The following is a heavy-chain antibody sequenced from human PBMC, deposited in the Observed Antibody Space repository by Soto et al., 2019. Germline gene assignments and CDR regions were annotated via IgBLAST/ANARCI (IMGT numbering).Heavy chain of an antibody. D-gene: IGHD3-10*01. CDR1: GFTFSSYA. CDR2: ISGSGGST. V-gene: IGHV3-23*01. CDR3: AYGRTPFDY. J-gene: IGHJ4*02. Sequence: EVHLLESGGGLVQPGGSLRLSCAASGFTFSSYAMRWFRPALGKGLEWVSAISGSGGSTYYADSVKGLFTISKDNSKNTQYLQMNSLSAEVTVLYYCAYGRTPFDYWCQGTLVTVSS.